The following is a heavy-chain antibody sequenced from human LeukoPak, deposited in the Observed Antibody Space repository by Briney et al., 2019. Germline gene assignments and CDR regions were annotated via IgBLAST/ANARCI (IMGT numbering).Heavy chain of an antibody. Sequence: GASVKVSCKASGYTFTGYYMHWVRQAPGQGLEWMGWINPNSGGTNYAQKFQGRVTMTRDTSISTAYMELSRLRSDDTAVYYCARDKGELLRYYYYYYTDVWGKGTTVTVSS. CDR3: ARDKGELLRYYYYYYTDV. CDR2: INPNSGGT. V-gene: IGHV1-2*02. J-gene: IGHJ6*03. CDR1: GYTFTGYY. D-gene: IGHD1-26*01.